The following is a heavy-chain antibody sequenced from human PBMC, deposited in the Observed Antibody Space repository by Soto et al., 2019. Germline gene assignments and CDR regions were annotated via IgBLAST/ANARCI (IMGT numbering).Heavy chain of an antibody. CDR2: MYYRGTT. J-gene: IGHJ5*02. Sequence: VQLQESGPGLVKPSETLSLTCTGSGGSVNSYYWSCIRQPPGKGLERIGYMYYRGTTKYNTSIQSRVTISVDTSKDQFSLKLSSVTAADTAVYYCATTGRYIFGDIGVDPWGQGTLVTVYS. CDR3: ATTGRYIFGDIGVDP. V-gene: IGHV4-59*02. CDR1: GGSVNSYY. D-gene: IGHD5-18*01.